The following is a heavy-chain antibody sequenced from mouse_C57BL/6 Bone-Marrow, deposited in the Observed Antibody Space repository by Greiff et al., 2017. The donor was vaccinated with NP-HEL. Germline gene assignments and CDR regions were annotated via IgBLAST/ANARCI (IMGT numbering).Heavy chain of an antibody. CDR3: ARWGVSTMVTTGTMDY. J-gene: IGHJ4*01. CDR2: IYPGDGDT. V-gene: IGHV1-82*01. CDR1: GYAFSSSW. Sequence: VQRVESGPELVKPGASVKISCKASGYAFSSSWMNWVKQRPGKGLEWIGRIYPGDGDTNYNGKFKGKATLTADKSSSTAYMQLSSLTSEDSAVYFCARWGVSTMVTTGTMDYWGQGTSVTVSS. D-gene: IGHD2-2*01.